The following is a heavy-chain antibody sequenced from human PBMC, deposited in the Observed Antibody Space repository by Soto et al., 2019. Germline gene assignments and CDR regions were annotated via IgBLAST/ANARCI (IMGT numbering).Heavy chain of an antibody. J-gene: IGHJ6*02. CDR1: GYTFTTYE. D-gene: IGHD6-13*01. CDR3: ARNYSGSWYGMDV. V-gene: IGHV1-8*01. Sequence: QVQLVQSGAEVKKPGASVKVSCKASGYTFTTYEINWVRQATGQGLEWMGWMNPNSGNAAYAQTLRGRVTMTRNTSISTASMALGGVRSEDTAVYYCARNYSGSWYGMDVWGQGTTVTVSS. CDR2: MNPNSGNA.